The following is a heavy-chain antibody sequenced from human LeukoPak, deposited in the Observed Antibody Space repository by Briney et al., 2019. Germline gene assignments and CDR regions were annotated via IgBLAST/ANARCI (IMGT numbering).Heavy chain of an antibody. J-gene: IGHJ5*02. CDR2: ISAYNGNT. CDR1: GYTFTSYG. D-gene: IGHD3-22*01. V-gene: IGHV1-18*01. CDR3: AKDLPNYYESSGYPS. Sequence: ASVKVSCKASGYTFTSYGISWVRQAPGQGLEWMGWISAYNGNTNYAQKLQGRVTMTTDTSTSTAYMELRSLRSDDTAVYYCAKDLPNYYESSGYPSWGQGTLVTVSS.